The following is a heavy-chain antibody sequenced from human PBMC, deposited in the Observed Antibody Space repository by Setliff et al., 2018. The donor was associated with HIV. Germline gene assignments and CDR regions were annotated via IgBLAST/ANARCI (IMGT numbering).Heavy chain of an antibody. CDR1: GYSISSDYC. CDR2: MCHGGNNN. CDR3: ARDLRGTQSSDYMDV. V-gene: IGHV4-38-2*02. J-gene: IGHJ6*03. Sequence: SETLSLTCGVSGYSISSDYCWGWIRQPPGKGLEWIGNMCHGGNNNYYNPSLKSRVTISVDTSKNQFFLKVTSVTAADTAVYYCARDLRGTQSSDYMDVWGKGIPVTVSS. D-gene: IGHD1-1*01.